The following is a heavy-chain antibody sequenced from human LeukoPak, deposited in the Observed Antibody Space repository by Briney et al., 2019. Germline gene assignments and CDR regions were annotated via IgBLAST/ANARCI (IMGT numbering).Heavy chain of an antibody. CDR2: ISSSGGST. J-gene: IGHJ4*02. CDR1: GFTFSDYY. CDR3: AKKTSEYRAASSPDY. V-gene: IGHV3-23*01. D-gene: IGHD2-2*02. Sequence: GGSLRLSCGASGFTFSDYYMRWVRQARGKGLEWVSGISSSGGSTYYVDSVTGRFPISRANSKNTLHLQMNSLRPEDTAVYYCAKKTSEYRAASSPDYWGQGTLVTVSS.